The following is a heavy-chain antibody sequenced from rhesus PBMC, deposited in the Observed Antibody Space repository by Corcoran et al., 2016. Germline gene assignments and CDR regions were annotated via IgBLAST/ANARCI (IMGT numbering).Heavy chain of an antibody. Sequence: QLQLQESGPGLVKPSETLSLTCAVSGGSISGYYWSWIRQPQGKGLEWIGKIDGNIAGTNYNPSLKSRVTISKDTSKNQCSLKLSSVTAADTAVYYCARRGYSGSWNPFDYWGQGVLVTVSS. J-gene: IGHJ4*01. D-gene: IGHD6-25*01. CDR2: IDGNIAGT. CDR3: ARRGYSGSWNPFDY. V-gene: IGHV4-81*01. CDR1: GGSISGYY.